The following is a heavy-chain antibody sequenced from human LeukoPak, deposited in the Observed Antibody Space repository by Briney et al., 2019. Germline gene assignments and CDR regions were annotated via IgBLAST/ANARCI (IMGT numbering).Heavy chain of an antibody. CDR3: SRGANWVDFDT. J-gene: IGHJ3*02. CDR1: GFSFSSYY. CDR2: IKEDSSEK. V-gene: IGHV3-7*04. D-gene: IGHD2-15*01. Sequence: PGGSLRLSCAASGFSFSSYYMHWVRQAPGKGLEWVANIKEDSSEKNTADSVKGRFTISRDNAKTWVYLQMSSLRAEDTAVYYCSRGANWVDFDTWGQGTMVTVSS.